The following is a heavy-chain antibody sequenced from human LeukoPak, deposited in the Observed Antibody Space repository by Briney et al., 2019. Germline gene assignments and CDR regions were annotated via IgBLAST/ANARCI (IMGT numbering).Heavy chain of an antibody. J-gene: IGHJ3*02. CDR1: GFTFDDYA. Sequence: PGGSLRLSCAASGFTFDDYAMHWVRQAPGKGLEWVSGISWNSGSIGYADSVKGRFTISRDNAKNSLYLQMNSLRAEDTALYYCAKDGELGHAFDIWGQGTMVTVSS. CDR2: ISWNSGSI. V-gene: IGHV3-9*01. D-gene: IGHD6-13*01. CDR3: AKDGELGHAFDI.